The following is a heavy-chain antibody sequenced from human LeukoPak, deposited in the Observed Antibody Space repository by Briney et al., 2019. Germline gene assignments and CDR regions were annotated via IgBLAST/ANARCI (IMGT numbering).Heavy chain of an antibody. J-gene: IGHJ4*02. CDR1: GFIFSSSA. Sequence: PGGSLRLSCTASGFIFSSSAMSWVRQAPGKGLELVSTVSGSAASTYYADSVKGRFTVSRDNSKNTLYLQMNSLRAEDTAVYYCAKSPPVTAKGWYFDYWGQGTLVTVSS. CDR2: VSGSAAST. V-gene: IGHV3-23*01. D-gene: IGHD2-21*02. CDR3: AKSPPVTAKGWYFDY.